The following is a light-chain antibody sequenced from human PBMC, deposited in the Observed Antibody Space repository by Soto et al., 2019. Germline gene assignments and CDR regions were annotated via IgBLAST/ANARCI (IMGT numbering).Light chain of an antibody. CDR3: SSYTTTNAVV. Sequence: QSVLTQPASVSGSPGQSITISSPGCNSDVGAYNYVSWYQHHPGKAPRLMIYKVSLRPSGVSSRFSGSKSGTMASLTISGLQTEDDSHYYCSSYTTTNAVVFGGGTKLTVL. CDR2: KVS. J-gene: IGLJ2*01. V-gene: IGLV2-14*01. CDR1: NSDVGAYNY.